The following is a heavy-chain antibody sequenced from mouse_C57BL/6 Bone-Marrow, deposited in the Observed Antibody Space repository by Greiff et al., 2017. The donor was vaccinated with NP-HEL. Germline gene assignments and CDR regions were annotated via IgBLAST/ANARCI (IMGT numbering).Heavy chain of an antibody. D-gene: IGHD2-2*01. CDR3: ARGYGYDGGAMDY. Sequence: EVKLMESGGGLVQSGRSLRLSCATSGFTFSDFYMEWVRQAPGKGLEWIAASRNKANDYTTEYSASVKGRFIVSRDTYQSILYLQMNALRAEDTAIYYCARGYGYDGGAMDYWGQGTAVTVSS. CDR2: SRNKANDYTT. J-gene: IGHJ4*01. V-gene: IGHV7-1*01. CDR1: GFTFSDFY.